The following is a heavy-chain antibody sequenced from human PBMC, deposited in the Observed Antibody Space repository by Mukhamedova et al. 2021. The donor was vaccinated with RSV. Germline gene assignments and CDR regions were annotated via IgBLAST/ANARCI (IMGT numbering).Heavy chain of an antibody. Sequence: GTTEYAASVKGRFTISRDDSKSIAYLQMNSLKTEDTAVYYCTSARSGYEDAFDIWGQGTMVTVSS. CDR3: TSARSGYEDAFDI. D-gene: IGHD3-22*01. CDR2: GTT. J-gene: IGHJ3*02. V-gene: IGHV3-49*02.